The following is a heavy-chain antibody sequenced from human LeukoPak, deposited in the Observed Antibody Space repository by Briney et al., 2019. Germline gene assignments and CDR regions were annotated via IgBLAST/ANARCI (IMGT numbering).Heavy chain of an antibody. CDR2: LSGSGGST. CDR1: GFTFSSYA. CDR3: AASSYSGYSIFDC. J-gene: IGHJ4*02. V-gene: IGHV3-23*01. Sequence: GGSLRLSCAASGFTFSSYAMSWVRQAPGKGLEWVSTLSGSGGSTYYADSVKGRFTISRDNSKNTLYLQMNSLRAEDTAVYYCAASSYSGYSIFDCWGQGTWSPSPQ. D-gene: IGHD5-12*01.